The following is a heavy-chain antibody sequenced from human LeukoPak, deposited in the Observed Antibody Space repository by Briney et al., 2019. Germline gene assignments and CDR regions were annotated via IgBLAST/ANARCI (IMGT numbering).Heavy chain of an antibody. CDR2: INPNSGGT. Sequence: GASVKVSCKASGYTFTGYYMHWVRQAPGQGLEWMGWINPNSGGTNYAQKFQGRVTMTRDTSISTAYMELSRLRSDDTAVYYCARVAQERANHAFDIWGQGTMVTVSS. CDR1: GYTFTGYY. J-gene: IGHJ3*02. CDR3: ARVAQERANHAFDI. D-gene: IGHD1-14*01. V-gene: IGHV1-2*02.